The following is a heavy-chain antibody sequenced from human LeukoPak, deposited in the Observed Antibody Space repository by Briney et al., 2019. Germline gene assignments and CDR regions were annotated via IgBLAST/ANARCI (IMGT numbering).Heavy chain of an antibody. CDR3: ARDLLTSYDILTGYYTQYYFDY. CDR1: GFAFSSYW. J-gene: IGHJ4*02. CDR2: IKQDGSEK. V-gene: IGHV3-7*01. D-gene: IGHD3-9*01. Sequence: PGGSLRLSCEASGFAFSSYWMTWVRQAPGKGLEWVANIKQDGSEKYYVGSVEGRFTISRDNAKNSLYLQMNSLRAEDTAVYYCARDLLTSYDILTGYYTQYYFDYWGQGTLVTVSS.